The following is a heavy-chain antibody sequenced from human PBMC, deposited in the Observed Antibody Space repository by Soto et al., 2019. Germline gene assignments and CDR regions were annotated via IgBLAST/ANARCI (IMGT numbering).Heavy chain of an antibody. D-gene: IGHD5-12*01. Sequence: QVQLVESGGGVVQPGRSLRLSCAASGFTFRSYVMHWVRQAPGKGLEWVAIISYDGSNKYYVNSVKGRFTISRDNSNNTLYLQMNSLRAEDTAIYYCAKDLSREVATTTKMYYQYGMDVWGQGTTVTVSS. CDR1: GFTFRSYV. CDR3: AKDLSREVATTTKMYYQYGMDV. V-gene: IGHV3-30*18. J-gene: IGHJ6*02. CDR2: ISYDGSNK.